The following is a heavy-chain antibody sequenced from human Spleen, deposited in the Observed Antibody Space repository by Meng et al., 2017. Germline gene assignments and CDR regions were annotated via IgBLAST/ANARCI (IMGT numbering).Heavy chain of an antibody. CDR1: GGSFSDYY. CDR3: ARGPTTMAHDFDY. Sequence: GQHRQWVAGLLKPSETLSLTCVVSGGSFSDYYWSWIRQPPGKGLEWIGEINHSGSTNYNPSLESRATISVDTSQNNLSLKLSSVTAADSAVYYCARGPTTMAHDFDYWGQGTLVTVSS. J-gene: IGHJ4*02. CDR2: INHSGST. D-gene: IGHD4-11*01. V-gene: IGHV4-34*01.